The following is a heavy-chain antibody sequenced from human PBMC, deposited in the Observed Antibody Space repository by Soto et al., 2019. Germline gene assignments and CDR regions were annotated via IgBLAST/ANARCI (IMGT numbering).Heavy chain of an antibody. CDR2: IYYSGST. Sequence: PSETLSLTCTVSGGSISSSSYYWGWIRQPPGKGLEWIGSIYYSGSTYYNPSLKSRVTISVDTSKNQFSLKLSSVTAADTAVYYCARRGGDGYNGNFEYWGQGTLVTVSS. CDR3: ARRGGDGYNGNFEY. CDR1: GGSISSSSYY. J-gene: IGHJ4*02. V-gene: IGHV4-39*01. D-gene: IGHD5-12*01.